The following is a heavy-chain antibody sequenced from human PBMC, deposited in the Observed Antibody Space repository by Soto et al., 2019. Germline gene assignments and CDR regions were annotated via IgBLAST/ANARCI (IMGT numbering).Heavy chain of an antibody. CDR3: AKDAIANHGICLMDS. Sequence: PGGSLRLSCAASGFMFSDYSMTWARQAPGKELEWVSGLLRPGRSTYYADSVKGRFTISGDTSANTVYLQMDSLRAEDTDVYYCAKDAIANHGICLMDSCGQVTVVTLSS. CDR1: GFMFSDYS. J-gene: IGHJ5*02. CDR2: LLRPGRST. V-gene: IGHV3-23*01. D-gene: IGHD3-3*02.